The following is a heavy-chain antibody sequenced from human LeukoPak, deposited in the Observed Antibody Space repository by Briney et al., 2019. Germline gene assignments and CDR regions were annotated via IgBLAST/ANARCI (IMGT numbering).Heavy chain of an antibody. V-gene: IGHV3-23*01. D-gene: IGHD6-13*01. CDR1: GFTFSSYA. CDR3: AKDKGIAAAGPEGLDY. Sequence: PGGSLRLSCAASGFTFSSYAMSWVRQAPGKGLEWVSAISGSGCSTYYADSVKGRFTISRDNSKNTLYLQMNSLRAEDTAVYYCAKDKGIAAAGPEGLDYWGQGTLVTVSS. J-gene: IGHJ4*02. CDR2: ISGSGCST.